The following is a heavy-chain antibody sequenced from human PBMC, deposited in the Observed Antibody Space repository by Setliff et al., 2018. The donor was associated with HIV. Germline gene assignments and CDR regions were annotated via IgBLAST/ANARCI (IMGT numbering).Heavy chain of an antibody. J-gene: IGHJ3*02. CDR3: ARDPAFGAFDI. CDR2: IKQDGSEK. Sequence: GGSLRLSCAASGFTFSTYWMSWVRQAPGKGLEWVANIKQDGSEKNYMDSVKGRFTISRDNAKNSLYLQMSSLRTEDTAVYFCARDPAFGAFDIWGQGILVTVSS. V-gene: IGHV3-7*04. D-gene: IGHD3-10*01. CDR1: GFTFSTYW.